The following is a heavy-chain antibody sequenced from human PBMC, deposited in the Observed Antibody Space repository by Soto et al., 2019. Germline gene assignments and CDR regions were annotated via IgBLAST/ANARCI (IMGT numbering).Heavy chain of an antibody. CDR1: GYSFTDYY. Sequence: ASVKVSCRAYGYSFTDYYMHRIRQAPGQGLEWMGWIAPHRDGTEFAQKFQGRITLTGDTSTSTAYMELKGLTSADTAVYFCARGPYGDNAFDIWGQGTVVTVSS. V-gene: IGHV1-2*02. D-gene: IGHD4-17*01. J-gene: IGHJ3*02. CDR2: IAPHRDGT. CDR3: ARGPYGDNAFDI.